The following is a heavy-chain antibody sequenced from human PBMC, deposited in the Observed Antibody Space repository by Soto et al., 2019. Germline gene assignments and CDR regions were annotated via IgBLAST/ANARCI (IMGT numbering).Heavy chain of an antibody. CDR1: GDSVSSNNAS. D-gene: IGHD6-6*01. CDR3: ARGPEYSSSPSRYYYYYYGRDV. CDR2: TYYRSKWYN. V-gene: IGHV6-1*01. J-gene: IGHJ6*04. Sequence: SQTLSLTCVISGDSVSSNNASWNWIRQSPSRGLEWLGRTYYRSKWYNDYAVSVKSRITINPDTSKNQFSLQLNSVTPEDTAVYYCARGPEYSSSPSRYYYYYYGRDVWGKGTTGTVAS.